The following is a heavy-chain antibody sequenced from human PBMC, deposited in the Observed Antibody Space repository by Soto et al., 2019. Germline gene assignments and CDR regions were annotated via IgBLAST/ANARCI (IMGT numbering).Heavy chain of an antibody. CDR2: ISSSSFTI. V-gene: IGHV3-48*02. CDR3: ARGGTIAVTTIGDY. D-gene: IGHD5-12*01. Sequence: VQLVESGGGLVQPGGSLRLSCAASGFTFRSYNMNWVRQAPGKGLDWLSYISSSSFTIYYADSVNGRFTISRDNAKNSLYLPMNSLRDDDTAMYYCARGGTIAVTTIGDYWGQGTLVTVSS. J-gene: IGHJ4*01. CDR1: GFTFRSYN.